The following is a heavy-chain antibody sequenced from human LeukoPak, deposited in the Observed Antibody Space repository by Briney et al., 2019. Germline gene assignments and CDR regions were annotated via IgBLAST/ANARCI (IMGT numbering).Heavy chain of an antibody. CDR2: IDQHGRER. V-gene: IGHV3-7*05. CDR3: ARDPDPMPGVGYDA. CDR1: GFIFSSYW. J-gene: IGHJ3*01. D-gene: IGHD2-2*01. Sequence: PGGSLRLSCTASGFIFSSYWMNWVRQAPGKGLEWVANIDQHGRERYYVDSVKGRFTISRDNAKNTLYLQMHSLTAEDTAVYYCARDPDPMPGVGYDAWGQGTKVTVSS.